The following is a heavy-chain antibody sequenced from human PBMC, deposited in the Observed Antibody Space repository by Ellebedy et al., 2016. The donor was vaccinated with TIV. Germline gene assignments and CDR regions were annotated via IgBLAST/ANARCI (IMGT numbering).Heavy chain of an antibody. D-gene: IGHD2-2*01. Sequence: GESLKISCAASGFTFSSYSMNWVRQAPGKGLEWVSSISSSSSYIYYADSVKGRFTISRDNAKSSLYLQMNSLRAEDTAVYYCARDIVVVPAARRPYYYSGMDVWGQGTTVTVSS. CDR3: ARDIVVVPAARRPYYYSGMDV. J-gene: IGHJ6*02. V-gene: IGHV3-21*01. CDR1: GFTFSSYS. CDR2: ISSSSSYI.